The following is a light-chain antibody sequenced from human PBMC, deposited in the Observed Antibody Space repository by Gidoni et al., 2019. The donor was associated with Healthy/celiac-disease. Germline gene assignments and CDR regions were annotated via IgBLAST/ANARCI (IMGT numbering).Light chain of an antibody. CDR3: QQRSNWPPIT. V-gene: IGKV3-11*01. CDR2: DAS. Sequence: EIVLTQSPATLSLSTVERVTLSCMASQSVSSYLAWYQQKPGQAPRLLLYDASNRATGTPARFSVSGSGTDFTLTISSLEPEDFAVYYCQQRSNWPPITFGQGTRLEIK. CDR1: QSVSSY. J-gene: IGKJ5*01.